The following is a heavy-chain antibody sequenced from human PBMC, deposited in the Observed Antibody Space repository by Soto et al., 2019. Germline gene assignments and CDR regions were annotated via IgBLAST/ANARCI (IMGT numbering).Heavy chain of an antibody. Sequence: ASVKVSCKASGYTFTSYGISWVRQAPGQGLEWMGWISAYNGNTNYAQKLQGRVTMTADESTSTAYMELRSLRSEDTAVYYCAGQGIDCTNVVCYRGGDYYYYGMDVWGQGTTVTVSS. CDR3: AGQGIDCTNVVCYRGGDYYYYGMDV. CDR1: GYTFTSYG. CDR2: ISAYNGNT. V-gene: IGHV1-18*01. D-gene: IGHD2-8*01. J-gene: IGHJ6*02.